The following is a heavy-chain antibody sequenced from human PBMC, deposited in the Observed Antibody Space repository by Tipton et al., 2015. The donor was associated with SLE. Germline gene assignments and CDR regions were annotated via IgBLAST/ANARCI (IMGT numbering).Heavy chain of an antibody. CDR2: IYHSGST. D-gene: IGHD1-26*01. CDR1: GGSISSSNW. V-gene: IGHV4-4*02. CDR3: ARDLSGSYYVPYYYGMDV. Sequence: TLSLTCAVSGGSISSSNWWSWVRQPPGKGLEWIGEIYHSGSTNYNPSLKSRVTISIDTSKNQFSLKLSSVTAADTAVYYCARDLSGSYYVPYYYGMDVWGQGTTVTVSS. J-gene: IGHJ6*02.